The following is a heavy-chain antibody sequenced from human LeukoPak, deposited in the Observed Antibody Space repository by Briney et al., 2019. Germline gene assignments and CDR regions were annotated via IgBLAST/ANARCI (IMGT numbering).Heavy chain of an antibody. D-gene: IGHD3-22*01. CDR1: GSIFTSYW. CDR3: ARRVPDSSGATFDP. V-gene: IGHV5-51*01. CDR2: IYPGDSDT. J-gene: IGHJ5*02. Sequence: GESLQISCQGSGSIFTSYWIGRVRQLPGKGLEWMGIIYPGDSDTRYSPSFQGQVTISADKSISTAYLQWSSLKASDTAMYYCARRVPDSSGATFDPWGQGTLVTVSS.